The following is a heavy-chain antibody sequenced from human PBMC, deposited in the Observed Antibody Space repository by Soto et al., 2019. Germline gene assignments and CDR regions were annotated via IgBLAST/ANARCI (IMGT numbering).Heavy chain of an antibody. J-gene: IGHJ5*01. CDR2: ISSSGGGT. D-gene: IGHD6-19*01. CDR1: GFTFGSYA. CDR3: AKGGWGIAVAVANWFDS. V-gene: IGHV3-23*01. Sequence: GGSLRLSCAASGFTFGSYAMNWVRQAPGKGLEWVSGISSSGGGTYYADSVQGRFTISRDNSKNTLYLQVNSLRVEDTAVYYCAKGGWGIAVAVANWFDSWGQGTLVTVSS.